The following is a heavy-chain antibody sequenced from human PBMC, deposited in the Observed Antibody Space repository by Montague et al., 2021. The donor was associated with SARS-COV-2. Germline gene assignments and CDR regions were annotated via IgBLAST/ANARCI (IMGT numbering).Heavy chain of an antibody. CDR3: ARGAPTITMIVVVLTGVGYYLDL. CDR1: GGSFSGYY. J-gene: IGHJ2*01. V-gene: IGHV4-34*01. Sequence: SETLSLTCAVYGGSFSGYYWSWIRQPPGKGLEWIGEIHHSGSTNYNPSLKSRVSISVDTSKNQFSLKLTSVTAADTAVYYCARGAPTITMIVVVLTGVGYYLDLWGHGTLVTVSS. D-gene: IGHD3-22*01. CDR2: IHHSGST.